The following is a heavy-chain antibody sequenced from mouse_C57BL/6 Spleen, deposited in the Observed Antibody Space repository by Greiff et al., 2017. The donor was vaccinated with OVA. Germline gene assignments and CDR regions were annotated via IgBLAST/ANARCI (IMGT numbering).Heavy chain of an antibody. Sequence: QVQLQQSGAELVKPGASVKISCKASGYAFSSYWMHWVKQRPGQGLEWIGQIYPGGGDTNYNGKFKGKATLTADKSSSTAYMQLSSLTSEDSAVYYCARKLEGYFDYWGQGTTLTVSS. J-gene: IGHJ2*01. V-gene: IGHV1-80*01. CDR1: GYAFSSYW. CDR2: IYPGGGDT. CDR3: ARKLEGYFDY.